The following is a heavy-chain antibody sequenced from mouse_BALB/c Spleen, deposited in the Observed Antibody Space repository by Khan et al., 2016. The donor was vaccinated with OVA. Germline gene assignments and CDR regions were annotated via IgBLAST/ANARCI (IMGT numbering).Heavy chain of an antibody. Sequence: EVQLVESGPGLVKPSQSLSLTCTVTGYSITSEYAWNWIRQFPGNKLEWMGYISYSGTTSYNPSLKSRISVTRATSKNQFFLQLNSVTTEDTATYYCARSVYYFYAYAMDYWGQGTSVTVSS. CDR3: ARSVYYFYAYAMDY. CDR2: ISYSGTT. J-gene: IGHJ4*01. V-gene: IGHV3-2*02. CDR1: GYSITSEYA. D-gene: IGHD2-2*01.